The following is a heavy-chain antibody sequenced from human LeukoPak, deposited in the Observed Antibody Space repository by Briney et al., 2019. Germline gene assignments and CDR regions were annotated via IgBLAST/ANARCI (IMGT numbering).Heavy chain of an antibody. CDR2: IWYDGSNK. V-gene: IGHV3-33*06. D-gene: IGHD4-17*01. J-gene: IGHJ4*02. Sequence: GRSLRLSCAASGFTFSSYGMHWVRQAPGKGLEWVAVIWYDGSNKYYADSVKGRFTISRDNSKNTLYLQMNSLRAEDTAVYYCANPTVTTPGYWGQGTLVTVSS. CDR1: GFTFSSYG. CDR3: ANPTVTTPGY.